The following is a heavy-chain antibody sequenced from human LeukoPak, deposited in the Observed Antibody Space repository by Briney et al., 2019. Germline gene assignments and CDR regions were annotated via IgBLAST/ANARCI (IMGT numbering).Heavy chain of an antibody. CDR2: ISSSSSYI. CDR1: GFTFSSYS. CDR3: ARERPEEMATITPPDDY. D-gene: IGHD5-24*01. V-gene: IGHV3-21*01. Sequence: GGSLRLSCAASGFTFSSYSMNWVRQAPGKGLEWVSSISSSSSYIYYADSVKGRFTISRDNAKNSLYLQMNSLRAEDTAVYYCARERPEEMATITPPDDYWGQGTQVTVSS. J-gene: IGHJ4*02.